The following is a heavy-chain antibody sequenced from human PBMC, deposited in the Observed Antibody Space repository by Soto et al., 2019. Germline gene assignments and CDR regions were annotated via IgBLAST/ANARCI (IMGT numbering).Heavy chain of an antibody. CDR3: ARGLITGSHYSGGWYYFDS. Sequence: QVQLQQSGAGLLKPSETLSLTCAVYGESFSAYIWTWIRQTPGKGLQWIGQINHSGSASYNPSLKSRDTISVHTSNRQFSLELSSVTAADTAVYYCARGLITGSHYSGGWYYFDSWGQGTQVTVSS. CDR2: INHSGSA. D-gene: IGHD6-19*01. V-gene: IGHV4-34*01. J-gene: IGHJ4*02. CDR1: GESFSAYI.